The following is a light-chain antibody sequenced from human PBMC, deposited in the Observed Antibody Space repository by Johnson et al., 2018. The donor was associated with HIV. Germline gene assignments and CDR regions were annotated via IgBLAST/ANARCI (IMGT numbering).Light chain of an antibody. CDR2: DNN. CDR1: SSNIGNNY. V-gene: IGLV1-51*01. J-gene: IGLJ1*01. CDR3: GTLDSSLSAYV. Sequence: QSVLTQPPSVSAAPGQKVTISCSGSSSNIGNNYVSWYQQLPGTAPKLLIYDNNKRPSGTPDRFSGSKSGTSATLGITGLQTGDEADYYCGTLDSSLSAYVFGTGTKVTVL.